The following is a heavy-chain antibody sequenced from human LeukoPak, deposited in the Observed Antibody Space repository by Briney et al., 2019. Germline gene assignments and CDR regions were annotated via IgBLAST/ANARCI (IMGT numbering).Heavy chain of an antibody. CDR1: GGSFSGYY. CDR3: ARAWYYYGSGRLNWFDP. Sequence: PSETLSLTCAVYGGSFSGYYWSWIRQPPGKGLEWIGYIYYSGSTNYNPSLKSRVTISVDTSKNQFSPKLSSVTAADTAVYYCARAWYYYGSGRLNWFDPWGQGTLVTVSS. CDR2: IYYSGST. J-gene: IGHJ5*02. V-gene: IGHV4-59*01. D-gene: IGHD3-10*01.